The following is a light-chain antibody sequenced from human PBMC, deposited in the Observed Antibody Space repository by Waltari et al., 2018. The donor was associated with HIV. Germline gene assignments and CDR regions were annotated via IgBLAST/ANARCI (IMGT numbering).Light chain of an antibody. CDR3: QQYYSPPVT. J-gene: IGKJ4*01. CDR1: QSVLYSSNNNNY. CDR2: WAS. V-gene: IGKV4-1*01. Sequence: DIVMSQSPEYLAVSLGERATINCRSSQSVLYSSNNNNYLAWFQQKPGQPPKVLIYWASNRVSGVPDRFSGGGSGTDFTLTISSLQAEDVAVYYCQQYYSPPVTFGGGTKVEIK.